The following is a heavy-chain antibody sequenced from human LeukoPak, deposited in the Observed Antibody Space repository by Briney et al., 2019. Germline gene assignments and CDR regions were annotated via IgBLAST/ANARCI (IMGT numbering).Heavy chain of an antibody. Sequence: GTSVKVSCKASGYTFTSYYMHWARQAPGQGLEWMGIINPSGGSTSYAQKFQGRVTMTRDTSTSTVYMELSSLRSEDTAVYYCARLLPNYYDSSGYNTGDYFDYWGQGTLVTVSS. D-gene: IGHD3-22*01. J-gene: IGHJ4*02. V-gene: IGHV1-46*01. CDR1: GYTFTSYY. CDR2: INPSGGST. CDR3: ARLLPNYYDSSGYNTGDYFDY.